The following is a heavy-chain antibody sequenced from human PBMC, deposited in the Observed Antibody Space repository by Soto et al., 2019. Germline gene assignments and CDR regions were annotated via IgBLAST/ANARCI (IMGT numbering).Heavy chain of an antibody. CDR3: ARGYSGYDFFDY. CDR1: GGSFSGYY. CDR2: INHSGST. D-gene: IGHD5-12*01. J-gene: IGHJ4*02. Sequence: QVQLQQWGAGLLKPSETLSLTCAVSGGSFSGYYWSWIRQPPGKGLEWIGEINHSGSTNYNPSLKSRVTISVDTSKNQFSLKLSSVTAADTAVYYCARGYSGYDFFDYWGQGTLVTVSS. V-gene: IGHV4-34*01.